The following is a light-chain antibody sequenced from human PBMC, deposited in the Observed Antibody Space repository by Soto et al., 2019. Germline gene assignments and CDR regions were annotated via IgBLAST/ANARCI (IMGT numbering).Light chain of an antibody. CDR2: EVS. V-gene: IGLV2-14*01. J-gene: IGLJ1*01. CDR1: SGDVGAYNY. CDR3: SSYTSSSTRFYV. Sequence: QSVLTQPASVSGSPGQSITISCTGTSGDVGAYNYVSWYQHHPGKAPKLMIYEVSNRPSGVSYRFSGSKSGNTASLTISGLQADDEADYYCSSYTSSSTRFYVFGTGTKVTVL.